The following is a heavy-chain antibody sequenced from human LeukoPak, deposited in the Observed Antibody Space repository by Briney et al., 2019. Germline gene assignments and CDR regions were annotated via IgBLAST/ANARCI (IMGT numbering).Heavy chain of an antibody. CDR1: GFTFSSYA. V-gene: IGHV3-23*01. CDR2: ISGSGGST. D-gene: IGHD3-22*01. J-gene: IGHJ4*02. Sequence: PGGSLRLSCAASGFTFSSYAMSWVRQAPGKGLEWVSAISGSGGSTYYADSVKGRFTISRDNSKNTLYLQMNSLRAEDTAVYYCAKNEGGAYYYGSSGYYYFDYWGQGTLVTVSS. CDR3: AKNEGGAYYYGSSGYYYFDY.